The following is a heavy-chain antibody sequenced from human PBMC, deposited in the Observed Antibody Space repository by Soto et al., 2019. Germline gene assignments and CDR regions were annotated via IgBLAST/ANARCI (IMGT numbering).Heavy chain of an antibody. J-gene: IGHJ6*03. D-gene: IGHD5-12*01. CDR3: ARVSGYNSYYYYYYYYMDV. V-gene: IGHV3-21*01. Sequence: PGGSLRLSCAASGFTFSSYSMNWVRQAPGKGLEWVSSISSSSSYIYYADTVKGRFTISRDNAKNSLYLQMNSLRAEDTAVYYCARVSGYNSYYYYYYYYMDVWGKGTTVTVSS. CDR2: ISSSSSYI. CDR1: GFTFSSYS.